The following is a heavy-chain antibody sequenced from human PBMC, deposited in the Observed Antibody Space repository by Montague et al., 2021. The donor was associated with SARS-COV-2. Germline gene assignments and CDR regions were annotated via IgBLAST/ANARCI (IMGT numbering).Heavy chain of an antibody. CDR1: GGSISSYY. CDR3: ARAPVAHITIFGVVTSFDY. J-gene: IGHJ4*02. CDR2: IYYSGST. Sequence: SETLSLTCTVSGGSISSYYWSWIRQPPGKGLEWIGYIYYSGSTNYNPSLKSRVTISVDTSKNQFSLKLSSVTAADTAVYYCARAPVAHITIFGVVTSFDYWGPGTLVTVSS. V-gene: IGHV4-59*01. D-gene: IGHD3-3*01.